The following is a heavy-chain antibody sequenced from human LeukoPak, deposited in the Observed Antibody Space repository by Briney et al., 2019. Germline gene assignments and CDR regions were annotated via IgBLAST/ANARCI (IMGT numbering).Heavy chain of an antibody. D-gene: IGHD2-15*01. Sequence: GGSLRLSCAASGFTFSSYAMSWVRQAPGKGLEWVSAISGSGGSTYHADSVKGRFTISRDHSKHTLCLQMNSLRAEDTAVYYCATMVVAAFTYWGQGTLVTVSS. J-gene: IGHJ4*02. CDR1: GFTFSSYA. CDR2: ISGSGGST. V-gene: IGHV3-23*01. CDR3: ATMVVAAFTY.